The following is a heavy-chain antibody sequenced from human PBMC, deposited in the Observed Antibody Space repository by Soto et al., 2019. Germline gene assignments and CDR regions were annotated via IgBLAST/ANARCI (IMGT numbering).Heavy chain of an antibody. CDR2: ISPYNGNT. CDR3: ARGYSGSRDWFDP. CDR1: DYSFTSYG. Sequence: QVQLVQSGAEVKKPGASVKVSCKASDYSFTSYGISWVRQAPGQGLEWMGWISPYNGNTNYAQQFQGRVTMTTDTSTSTAYMELRNLRSDDTAMYYCARGYSGSRDWFDPWGQGTLVTVSS. D-gene: IGHD5-12*01. V-gene: IGHV1-18*01. J-gene: IGHJ5*02.